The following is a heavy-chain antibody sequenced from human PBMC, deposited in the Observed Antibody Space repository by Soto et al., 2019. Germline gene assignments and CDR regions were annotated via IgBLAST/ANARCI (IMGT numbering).Heavy chain of an antibody. V-gene: IGHV3-23*01. CDR3: AREQHDPYDASGYYFNWFDP. CDR1: GFTFSSYA. J-gene: IGHJ5*02. Sequence: PGGSLRISCAASGFTFSSYAMSWVRQAPGKGLEWVSAISGSGGSTYYADSVKGRFTISRDNSKNTLYLQMNSLRAEDTAVYYCAREQHDPYDASGYYFNWFDPWGQGTLVTVSS. CDR2: ISGSGGST. D-gene: IGHD3-22*01.